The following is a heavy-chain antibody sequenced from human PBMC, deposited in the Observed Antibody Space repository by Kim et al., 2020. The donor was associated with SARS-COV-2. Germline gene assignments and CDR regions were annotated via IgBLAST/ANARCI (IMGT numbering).Heavy chain of an antibody. J-gene: IGHJ4*02. CDR2: ST. CDR3: ARERGGWFDY. D-gene: IGHD3-16*01. Sequence: STYYADSVKGRFTISRDNSKNTLYLQMNSRRAEDTAVYYCARERGGWFDYWGQGTLVTVSS. V-gene: IGHV3-66*01.